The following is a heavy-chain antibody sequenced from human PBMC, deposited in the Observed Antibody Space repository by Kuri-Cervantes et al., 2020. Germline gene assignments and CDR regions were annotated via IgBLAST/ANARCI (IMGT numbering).Heavy chain of an antibody. CDR2: INAGNGNT. CDR1: GYTFTSYA. J-gene: IGHJ4*02. D-gene: IGHD1-1*01. Sequence: ASVKVSCKASGYTFTSYAMHWVRQAPGQRLEWMGWINAGNGNTKYSQKFQGRVTVTTDTSTSTVYMELTSLKYEDTAVYYCARLQVPRLERRDYWGQGTQVTVSS. CDR3: ARLQVPRLERRDY. V-gene: IGHV1-3*01.